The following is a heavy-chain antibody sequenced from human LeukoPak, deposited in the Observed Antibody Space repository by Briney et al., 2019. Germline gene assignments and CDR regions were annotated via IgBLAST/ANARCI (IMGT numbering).Heavy chain of an antibody. CDR2: IYYSGST. Sequence: SETLSLTCTVSGGSISSYYWSWIRQPPGKGLEWIGYIYYSGSTNYNPSLKSRVTISVDTSKNQFSLKLSSVTAADTAVYYCARDPTAFDIWGQGTMVTVSS. J-gene: IGHJ3*02. CDR3: ARDPTAFDI. V-gene: IGHV4-59*01. CDR1: GGSISSYY.